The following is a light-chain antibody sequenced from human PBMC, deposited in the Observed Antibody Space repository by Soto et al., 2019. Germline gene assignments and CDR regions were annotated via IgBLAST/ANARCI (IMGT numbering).Light chain of an antibody. Sequence: QSALTQPPSASGSPGQSVTISCTGTSSDVGGYNYVSWYQQHPGKAPKLMIYEVSKRPSGVPDRFSGSKYGNTASLTVSGLQAEDEADYYCSSYAGNNNLVGFGGGTKVTVL. V-gene: IGLV2-8*01. CDR3: SSYAGNNNLVG. J-gene: IGLJ2*01. CDR1: SSDVGGYNY. CDR2: EVS.